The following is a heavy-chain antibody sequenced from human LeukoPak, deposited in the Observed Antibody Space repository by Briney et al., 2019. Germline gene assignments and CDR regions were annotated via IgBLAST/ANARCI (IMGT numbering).Heavy chain of an antibody. J-gene: IGHJ4*02. Sequence: GESLKISCKGSGYSFTSYWIGWVRQMPGKGLEWMGIIYPGDSDTRYSPSFQGQVTISADKSISTAYLQWSSLKASDTAMYYCARREDSGGYQLVFDYWGQGTLVTVSS. D-gene: IGHD2-2*01. V-gene: IGHV5-51*01. CDR1: GYSFTSYW. CDR3: ARREDSGGYQLVFDY. CDR2: IYPGDSDT.